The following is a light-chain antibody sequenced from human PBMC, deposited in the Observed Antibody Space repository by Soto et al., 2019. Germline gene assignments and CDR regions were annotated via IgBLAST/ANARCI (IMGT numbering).Light chain of an antibody. Sequence: QSALTQPPSVSGSPGQSVTISCPGPVVAVGGYTRFSWYRRPPGTAPNPMIYDVSNRPSGVPDRFSGSKSGNTASLTISGLQAEDEADYYCSLHTSSTTWVFGGGTKLTVL. CDR3: SLHTSSTTWV. CDR2: DVS. CDR1: VVAVGGYTR. J-gene: IGLJ3*02. V-gene: IGLV2-18*01.